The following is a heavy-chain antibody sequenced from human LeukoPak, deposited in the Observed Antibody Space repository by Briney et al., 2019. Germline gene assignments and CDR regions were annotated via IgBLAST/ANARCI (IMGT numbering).Heavy chain of an antibody. V-gene: IGHV4-59*01. Sequence: SETLSLTCTVSGGSISSYCWSWIRQPPGKGLEWIGYIYYSGSTNYNPSLKSRVTISVDTSKNQFSLKLSSVTAADTAVYYCARGISPSGYLFDYWGQGTLVTVSS. CDR2: IYYSGST. D-gene: IGHD5-12*01. CDR1: GGSISSYC. CDR3: ARGISPSGYLFDY. J-gene: IGHJ4*02.